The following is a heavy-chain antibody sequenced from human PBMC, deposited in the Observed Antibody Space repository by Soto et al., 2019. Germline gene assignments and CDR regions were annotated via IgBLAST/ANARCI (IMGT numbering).Heavy chain of an antibody. CDR3: ARGAPRGNTPHYYYSGMDV. J-gene: IGHJ6*02. CDR2: ISAYNGNT. D-gene: IGHD3-16*01. Sequence: GSSVKVSCKASGYPFTSYGISWVRQAPGQGLEWMGWISAYNGNTNYAQKLQGRVTMTTDTSTSTAYMELRSLRSDDTAVYYCARGAPRGNTPHYYYSGMDVWAQRPTVTVS. V-gene: IGHV1-18*04. CDR1: GYPFTSYG.